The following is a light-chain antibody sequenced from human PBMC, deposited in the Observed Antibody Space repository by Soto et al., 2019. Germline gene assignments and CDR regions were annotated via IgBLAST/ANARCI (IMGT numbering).Light chain of an antibody. CDR1: QSVSSN. CDR2: DAS. V-gene: IGKV3-15*01. Sequence: EIVMTQSPATLSVSPGERATLSCGASQSVSSNLAWYQQKPGQAPRLLIYDASTRATGVPARFSGSGSGTDFTLTISSLQSEDFAVYYCQHYNYWPYTFGPGTKVDIK. J-gene: IGKJ2*01. CDR3: QHYNYWPYT.